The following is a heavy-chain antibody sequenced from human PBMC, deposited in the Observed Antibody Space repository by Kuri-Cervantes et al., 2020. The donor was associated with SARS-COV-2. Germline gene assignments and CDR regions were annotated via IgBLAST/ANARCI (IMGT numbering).Heavy chain of an antibody. J-gene: IGHJ6*03. Sequence: SVKVSCKASGGTFSSYAISWARQAPGQGLEWMGGIIPIFGTANYAQKFQGRVTMTTDTSTSTAYMELRSLRSDDTAVYYCARVLEWLLSPMDVWGKGTTVTVSS. CDR2: IIPIFGTA. CDR3: ARVLEWLLSPMDV. CDR1: GGTFSSYA. D-gene: IGHD3-3*01. V-gene: IGHV1-69*05.